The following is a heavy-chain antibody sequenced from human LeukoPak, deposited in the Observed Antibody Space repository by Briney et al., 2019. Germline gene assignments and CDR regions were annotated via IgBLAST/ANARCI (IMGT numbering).Heavy chain of an antibody. CDR3: ARAPPLYYDYMDV. CDR2: ISSSSSYI. CDR1: GFTFSSYS. Sequence: PGGSLRLSCAASGFTFSSYSMNWVRQAPGKGREWVSSISSSSSYIYYADSVKGRFTISRDNAKNSLYLQMNSLRAEDTAVYYCARAPPLYYDYMDVWGKGTTVTVSS. V-gene: IGHV3-21*01. J-gene: IGHJ6*03.